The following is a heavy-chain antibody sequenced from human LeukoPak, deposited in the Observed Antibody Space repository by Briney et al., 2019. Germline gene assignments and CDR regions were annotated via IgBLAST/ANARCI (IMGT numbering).Heavy chain of an antibody. J-gene: IGHJ4*01. D-gene: IGHD1-26*01. CDR1: GYTFSRYS. V-gene: IGHV1-18*01. Sequence: ASVKASFKASGYTFSRYSISWVRHAPGQGHEWVGWISTDKGNTYYAQKLQGRVTMTTDRSTSTAHMELRSLRSDDTAVYYCARRSGTYSDFDSWGQGTLVTVSS. CDR3: ARRSGTYSDFDS. CDR2: ISTDKGNT.